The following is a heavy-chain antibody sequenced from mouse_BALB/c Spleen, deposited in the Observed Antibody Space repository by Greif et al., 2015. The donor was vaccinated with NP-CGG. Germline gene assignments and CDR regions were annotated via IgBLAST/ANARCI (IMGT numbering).Heavy chain of an antibody. J-gene: IGHJ3*01. CDR3: ARDLTYYRYDGAY. CDR2: IWAGGST. V-gene: IGHV2-9*02. CDR1: GFSLTSYG. Sequence: VHLVESGPGLVAPSQSLSITCTVSGFSLTSYGVHWVRQPPGKGLEWLGVIWAGGSTNYNSALMSRLSISKDNSKSQVFLKMNSLQTDDTAMYYCARDLTYYRYDGAYWGQGTLVTVSA. D-gene: IGHD2-14*01.